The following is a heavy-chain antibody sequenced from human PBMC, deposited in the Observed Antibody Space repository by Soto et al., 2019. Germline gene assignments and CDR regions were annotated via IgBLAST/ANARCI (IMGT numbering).Heavy chain of an antibody. Sequence: QVQLVQSGAEVKKPGSSVKVSCKASGGTFSSYTISWVRQAPGQGLEWMGRIIPILGIANYEQKFQGRGTITADKSTSTAYMELSSLRSEDTAVYYWARDVSYCSSTGCASGWFDPWGQGTLVTVSS. V-gene: IGHV1-69*08. CDR1: GGTFSSYT. D-gene: IGHD2-2*01. J-gene: IGHJ5*02. CDR2: IIPILGIA. CDR3: ARDVSYCSSTGCASGWFDP.